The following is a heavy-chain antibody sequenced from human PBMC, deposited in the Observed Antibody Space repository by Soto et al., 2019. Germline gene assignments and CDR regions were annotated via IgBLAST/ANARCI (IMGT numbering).Heavy chain of an antibody. CDR2: VSASAIET. CDR3: AKGSSVVHHMAV. Sequence: QLLEPGGALVQPGGSLRLSCAGYGFTFSDYAMTWVRQAPGKGLEWVSFVSASAIETYSADSVRGRFTISRDNSKNRLFLQMNDLRGEDTAVYYCAKGSSVVHHMAVWGRGTTVTVTS. CDR1: GFTFSDYA. D-gene: IGHD6-6*01. V-gene: IGHV3-23*01. J-gene: IGHJ6*03.